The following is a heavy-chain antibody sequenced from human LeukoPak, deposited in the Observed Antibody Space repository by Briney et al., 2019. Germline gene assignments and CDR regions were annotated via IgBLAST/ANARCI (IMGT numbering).Heavy chain of an antibody. Sequence: GGSLRLSCAASGFTFSSYWMSWVRQAPGKGLEWVANIKQDGSEKYYVDSVKGRFTISRDNAKNSLYLQMNSLRAEDTAVCYCAREGYDSSGYYYSYWGQGTLVTVSS. CDR1: GFTFSSYW. CDR2: IKQDGSEK. V-gene: IGHV3-7*01. D-gene: IGHD3-22*01. J-gene: IGHJ4*02. CDR3: AREGYDSSGYYYSY.